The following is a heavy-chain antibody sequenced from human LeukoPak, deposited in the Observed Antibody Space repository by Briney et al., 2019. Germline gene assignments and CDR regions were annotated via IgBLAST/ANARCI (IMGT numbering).Heavy chain of an antibody. V-gene: IGHV4-34*01. D-gene: IGHD3-22*01. J-gene: IGHJ3*02. CDR1: GGSFSGYY. CDR3: ARNDHYDPDAFDI. CDR2: INHSGST. Sequence: PSETLSLTCAVYGGSFSGYYWSWIRQPPGKGREWIGEINHSGSTNYNPSLKSRVTISVDTSKNQFSLKLSSVTAADTAVYYCARNDHYDPDAFDIWGQGTMVTVSS.